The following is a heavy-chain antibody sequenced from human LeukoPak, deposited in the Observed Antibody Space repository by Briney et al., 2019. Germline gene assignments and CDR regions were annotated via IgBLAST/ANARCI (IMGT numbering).Heavy chain of an antibody. D-gene: IGHD6-19*01. J-gene: IGHJ5*02. CDR1: GGSISSSSYY. Sequence: SETLSLTCTVSGGSISSSSYYWGWTRQPPGKGLEWIGSIYHSGSTYYNPSLKSRVTISVDTSKNQFSLKLSSVTAADTAVYYCARTTIAVAGLDWFDPWGQGTLVTVSS. CDR2: IYHSGST. V-gene: IGHV4-39*07. CDR3: ARTTIAVAGLDWFDP.